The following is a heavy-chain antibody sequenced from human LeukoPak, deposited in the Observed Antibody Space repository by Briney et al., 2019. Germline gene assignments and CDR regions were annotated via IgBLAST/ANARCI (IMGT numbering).Heavy chain of an antibody. V-gene: IGHV1-3*01. D-gene: IGHD1-26*01. CDR3: ARGLMEYSGSYFD. CDR1: GYTFTSYA. CDR2: INAGNGDT. Sequence: ASVKVSCKASGYTFTSYAMHWVRQAPGQRLEWMGWINAGNGDTKCSQKFQGRVTITRDTSASTAYMELSSLRSEDTAVYYCARGLMEYSGSYFDWGQGTLVTVSS. J-gene: IGHJ4*02.